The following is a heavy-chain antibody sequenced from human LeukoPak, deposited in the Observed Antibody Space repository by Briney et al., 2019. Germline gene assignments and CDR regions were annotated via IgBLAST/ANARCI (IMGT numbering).Heavy chain of an antibody. CDR2: IRGSGGST. Sequence: SGGSLRLSCAASGFTFSSYAMSWVRQAPGKGLEWVSAIRGSGGSTYYADSVKGRFTVSRDNSKNTLYLQMNSLRAEDTAVYYCAKPIAVADFDYWGQGTLVTVSS. CDR1: GFTFSSYA. D-gene: IGHD6-13*01. CDR3: AKPIAVADFDY. V-gene: IGHV3-23*01. J-gene: IGHJ4*02.